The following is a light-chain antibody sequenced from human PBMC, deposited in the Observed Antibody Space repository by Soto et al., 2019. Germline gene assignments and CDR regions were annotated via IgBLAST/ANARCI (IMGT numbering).Light chain of an antibody. CDR1: SSDVGSYNL. CDR3: WSYASSSPNWV. V-gene: IGLV2-23*02. Sequence: QSALTQPASVSGSPGQSITISCTGTSSDVGSYNLVSWYQQHPGKATKLMIYEVSKRPSGVSNRFSGSMSGKTASLTISVLQSEAAADYYCWSYASSSPNWVFGGWPK. J-gene: IGLJ3*02. CDR2: EVS.